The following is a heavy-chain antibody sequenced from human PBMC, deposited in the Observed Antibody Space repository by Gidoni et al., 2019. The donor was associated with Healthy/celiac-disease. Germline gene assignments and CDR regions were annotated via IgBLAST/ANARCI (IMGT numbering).Heavy chain of an antibody. Sequence: EVQLVESGGGLVQPGGSLRLSCAASVFPFSSYEMNWVRQAPGKGLGWFSYISSSGSTIYYADSVKGRFTISRDNAKNSLYLQMNSLRAEDTAVYYCASNPTSYPNDAFDIWGQGTMVTVSS. CDR2: ISSSGSTI. V-gene: IGHV3-48*03. CDR3: ASNPTSYPNDAFDI. CDR1: VFPFSSYE. D-gene: IGHD1-26*01. J-gene: IGHJ3*02.